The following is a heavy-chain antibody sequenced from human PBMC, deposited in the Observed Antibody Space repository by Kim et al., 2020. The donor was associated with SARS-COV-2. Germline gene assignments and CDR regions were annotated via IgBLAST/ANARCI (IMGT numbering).Heavy chain of an antibody. J-gene: IGHJ6*02. CDR3: ARDRHYGGNSPYYYYGMDV. D-gene: IGHD4-17*01. V-gene: IGHV3-13*01. Sequence: GRFTISRENAKNSLYLQMNSLRAGDTAVYYCARDRHYGGNSPYYYYGMDVWGQGTTVTVSS.